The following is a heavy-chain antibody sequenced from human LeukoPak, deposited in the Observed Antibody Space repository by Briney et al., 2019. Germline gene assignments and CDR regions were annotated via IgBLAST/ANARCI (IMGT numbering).Heavy chain of an antibody. CDR2: IIPIFGIA. CDR1: GGTFSGYA. J-gene: IGHJ4*02. Sequence: GASVKVSCKASGGTFSGYAISWVRQAPGQGLEWMGRIIPIFGIANYAQKFQGRVTITADKSTSTAYMELSSLRSEDTAVYYCAVGDTAMVTAHAPFDYWGQGTLVTVSS. V-gene: IGHV1-69*04. D-gene: IGHD5-18*01. CDR3: AVGDTAMVTAHAPFDY.